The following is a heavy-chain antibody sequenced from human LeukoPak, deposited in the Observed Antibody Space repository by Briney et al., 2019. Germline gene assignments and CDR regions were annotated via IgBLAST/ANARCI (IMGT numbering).Heavy chain of an antibody. CDR2: IYYSGST. CDR1: GGSISSGGYY. V-gene: IGHV4-31*03. Sequence: SQTLSLTCTVSGGSISSGGYYWSWIRQHPGKGLEWIGYIYYSGSTYYNPSLKSRVTISVDTSKNQFSLELSSVTAADTAVYYCAREGYYGSGSYWYYFDYWGQGTLVTVSS. J-gene: IGHJ4*02. D-gene: IGHD3-10*01. CDR3: AREGYYGSGSYWYYFDY.